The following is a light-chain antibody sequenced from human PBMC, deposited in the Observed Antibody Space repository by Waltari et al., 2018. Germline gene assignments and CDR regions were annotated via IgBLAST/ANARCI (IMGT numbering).Light chain of an antibody. CDR2: DAS. V-gene: IGKV3-11*01. J-gene: IGKJ2*01. Sequence: EIVLTQSPATLSLSPGERATLSCRASQSVSSYLACYQQKPGQAPRLLIYDASNRATGIPARFSGSGAGTDFTLTISSLEPEDFAVYYCQQRSNWPGTFGQGTKLEIK. CDR3: QQRSNWPGT. CDR1: QSVSSY.